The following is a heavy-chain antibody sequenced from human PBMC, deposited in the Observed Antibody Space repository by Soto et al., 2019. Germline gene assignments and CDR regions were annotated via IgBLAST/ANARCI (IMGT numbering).Heavy chain of an antibody. Sequence: QVQLVQSGAEVKKPGASVKVPCKASGYTFTGYYMHWVRQAPGQGLEWMGWINPDSGGTNYAQKFQGWVTVTRDTSISTAYMELSRLRSDDTAVYYCARAPPTVTPNWFDPWGQGTLVTVSS. CDR1: GYTFTGYY. V-gene: IGHV1-2*04. J-gene: IGHJ5*02. CDR3: ARAPPTVTPNWFDP. CDR2: INPDSGGT. D-gene: IGHD4-17*01.